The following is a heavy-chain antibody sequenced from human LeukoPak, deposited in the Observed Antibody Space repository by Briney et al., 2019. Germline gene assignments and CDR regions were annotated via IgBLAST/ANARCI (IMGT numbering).Heavy chain of an antibody. D-gene: IGHD2-2*01. CDR2: IYYSGST. CDR1: GYSISSGYY. J-gene: IGHJ4*02. V-gene: IGHV4-38-2*01. Sequence: SETLSLTXPVSGYSISSGYYWGWIRQPPGKGLEWIGSIYYSGSTDHNPSLKSRVTISVDTSKNQFSLKLSSVTAADTAVYYCARLGTSPFDYWGQGTLVTVSS. CDR3: ARLGTSPFDY.